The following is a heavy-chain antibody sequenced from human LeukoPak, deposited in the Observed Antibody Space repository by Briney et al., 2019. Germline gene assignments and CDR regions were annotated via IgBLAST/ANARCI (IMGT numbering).Heavy chain of an antibody. CDR3: ARVRRDGYNSAFDI. CDR1: GYTFTGYY. V-gene: IGHV1-2*02. J-gene: IGHJ3*02. Sequence: ASVTVSCKASGYTFTGYYMHWVRQAPGQGLEWMGWINPNSGGTNYAQKFQGRVTMTRDTSISTAYMELSRLRSDDTAVYYCARVRRDGYNSAFDIWGRGTMVTVSS. CDR2: INPNSGGT. D-gene: IGHD5-12*01.